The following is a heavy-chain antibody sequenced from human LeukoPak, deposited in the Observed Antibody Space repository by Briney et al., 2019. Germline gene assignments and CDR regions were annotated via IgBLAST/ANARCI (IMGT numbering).Heavy chain of an antibody. CDR3: ARVLSS. Sequence: GGSLRLSCAASGFTFSSYAMHWVRKAPGKGLEWVAVISYDGSNKYYADSVKGRFSISRDNSKNTLYLHMNSLRAEDTAVYYCARVLSSWGQGTLVTVSS. V-gene: IGHV3-30*04. D-gene: IGHD2/OR15-2a*01. J-gene: IGHJ5*02. CDR1: GFTFSSYA. CDR2: ISYDGSNK.